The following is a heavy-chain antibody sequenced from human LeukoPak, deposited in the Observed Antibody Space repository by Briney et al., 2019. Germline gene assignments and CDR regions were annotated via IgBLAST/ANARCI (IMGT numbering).Heavy chain of an antibody. CDR3: AREDPIVY. V-gene: IGHV3-66*02. Sequence: GGSLRLSCAASGFTVSSNHTSWVRQAPGKGLEWVSVIYSGGSAYYADSVKGRFTISRDNSKNTLYLQMNSLRADDTAVYYCAREDPIVYWGQGTLVTVSS. CDR1: GFTVSSNH. D-gene: IGHD3-16*02. CDR2: IYSGGSA. J-gene: IGHJ4*02.